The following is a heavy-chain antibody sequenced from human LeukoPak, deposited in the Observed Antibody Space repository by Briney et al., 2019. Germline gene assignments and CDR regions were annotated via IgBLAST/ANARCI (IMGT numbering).Heavy chain of an antibody. Sequence: VASVKISCKASGYTFRGNYIHWLQQAPGQGLEWMGWIDANNGDTKSAQKFQGRVTMSRDTSISTAYMDLSSLSPDDAAVYYCARDPSPVTLYFFDYWGQGTLVTVSS. CDR3: ARDPSPVTLYFFDY. CDR1: GYTFRGNY. D-gene: IGHD4-11*01. J-gene: IGHJ4*02. V-gene: IGHV1-2*03. CDR2: IDANNGDT.